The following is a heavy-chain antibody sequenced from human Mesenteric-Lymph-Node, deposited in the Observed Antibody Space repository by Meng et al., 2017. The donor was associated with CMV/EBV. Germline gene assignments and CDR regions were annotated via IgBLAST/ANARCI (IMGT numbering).Heavy chain of an antibody. CDR2: INHSGST. D-gene: IGHD6-19*01. CDR3: ARAKVRGIAVVGGYHYGMDV. V-gene: IGHV4-39*07. J-gene: IGHJ6*02. CDR1: GGSISSSSHY. Sequence: SETLSLTCTVSGGSISSSSHYWGWIRQPPGKGLEWIGEINHSGSTNYNPSLKSRVTISVDTSKNQFSLKLSSVTAADTAVYYCARAKVRGIAVVGGYHYGMDVWGQGTTVTVSS.